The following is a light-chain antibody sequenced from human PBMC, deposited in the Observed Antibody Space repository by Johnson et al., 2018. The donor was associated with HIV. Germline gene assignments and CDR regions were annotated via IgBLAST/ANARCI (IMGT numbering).Light chain of an antibody. CDR3: GTWVSSLSAPYV. CDR2: ENN. Sequence: QSVLTQPPSVSAAPGQKVTISCSGSSSNIGNNYVSWYQQLPGTAPKLLIYENNKRPTGITDRFSGSKSGTSATLGITGLQTGDEADYYCGTWVSSLSAPYVLGTGTKVTVL. V-gene: IGLV1-51*02. J-gene: IGLJ1*01. CDR1: SSNIGNNY.